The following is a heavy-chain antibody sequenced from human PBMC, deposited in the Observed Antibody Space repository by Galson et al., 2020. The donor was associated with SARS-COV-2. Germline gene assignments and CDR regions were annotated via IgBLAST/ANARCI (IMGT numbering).Heavy chain of an antibody. V-gene: IGHV3-74*01. CDR3: ARQNYDFWSGYDYYYYYMDV. J-gene: IGHJ6*03. D-gene: IGHD3-3*01. Sequence: GESLKISCAASGFTFSSYWMHWVHQAPGKGLVWVSHINSDGSSTSYADSLKGRFTISRDNAKNTLYLQMNSLRAEDTAVYYCARQNYDFWSGYDYYYYYMDVWGKGTTVTVSS. CDR1: GFTFSSYW. CDR2: INSDGSST.